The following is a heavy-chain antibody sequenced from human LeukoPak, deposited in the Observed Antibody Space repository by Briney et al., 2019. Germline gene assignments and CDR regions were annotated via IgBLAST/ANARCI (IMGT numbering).Heavy chain of an antibody. J-gene: IGHJ4*02. D-gene: IGHD2-21*02. CDR1: GFTFSSYS. CDR3: VNDYCGADCHF. V-gene: IGHV3-64D*06. CDR2: ITGNGGNT. Sequence: GGSLRLSCSASGFTFSSYSMHWVRQAPGKGLEYLLGITGNGGNTYYADSVKGRFTISKDNSKNTLYLHMSSLRVEDTAVYYCVNDYCGADCHFWGQGTLVTVSS.